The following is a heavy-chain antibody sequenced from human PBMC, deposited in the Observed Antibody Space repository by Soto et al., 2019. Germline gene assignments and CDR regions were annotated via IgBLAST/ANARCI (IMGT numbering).Heavy chain of an antibody. J-gene: IGHJ6*02. D-gene: IGHD6-6*01. V-gene: IGHV4-59*01. CDR3: ARDRGGSSSLGGYYYYYGMDV. Sequence: SETLSLTCTVSGGSISSYYWSWIRQPPGKGLEWIGYIYYSGSTNYNPSLKSRVTISVDTSKNQFSLKLSSVTAADTAVYYCARDRGGSSSLGGYYYYYGMDVWGQGTTVTVSS. CDR2: IYYSGST. CDR1: GGSISSYY.